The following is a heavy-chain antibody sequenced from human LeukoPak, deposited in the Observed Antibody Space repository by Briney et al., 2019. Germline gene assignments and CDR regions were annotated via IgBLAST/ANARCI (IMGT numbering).Heavy chain of an antibody. Sequence: ASVKVSCKASGYTFTGYYMHWVRQAPGQGLEWMGWINPNSGGTNYAQKFQGRVTMTRDTSISTAYMELSRLRSDDTAVYYCARGVRYSSSAARHYYGSGSLNGPIGYWGQGTLVTVSS. D-gene: IGHD3-10*01. J-gene: IGHJ4*02. V-gene: IGHV1-2*02. CDR1: GYTFTGYY. CDR3: ARGVRYSSSAARHYYGSGSLNGPIGY. CDR2: INPNSGGT.